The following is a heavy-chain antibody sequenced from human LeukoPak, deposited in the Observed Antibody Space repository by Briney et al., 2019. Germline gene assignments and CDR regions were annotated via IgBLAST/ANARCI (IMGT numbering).Heavy chain of an antibody. D-gene: IGHD3-3*01. V-gene: IGHV5-51*01. Sequence: GTSLKISCKNSGYRFTSYWIGWVRQMPGKGLEWMGIIYPADSDTRYSPSFQGQVTISADKSISTTYLQWSSLKASDTAMYYCARLFRGSEHYLDYWGQGTLVTVSS. CDR1: GYRFTSYW. CDR3: ARLFRGSEHYLDY. CDR2: IYPADSDT. J-gene: IGHJ4*02.